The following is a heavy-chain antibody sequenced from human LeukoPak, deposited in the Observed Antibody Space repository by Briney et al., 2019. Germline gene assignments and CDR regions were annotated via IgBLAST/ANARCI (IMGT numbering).Heavy chain of an antibody. CDR1: GYTFTGYY. D-gene: IGHD3-22*01. V-gene: IGHV1-2*04. CDR3: ARVYDSSDYGMDV. Sequence: GASVKVSCKASGYTFTGYYMHWVRQAPGQGLEWMGWINPNSGGTNYAQKFQGWVTMTRDTSISTAYMELSRLRSDDTAVYYCARVYDSSDYGMDVWAKGPRSPSP. J-gene: IGHJ6*02. CDR2: INPNSGGT.